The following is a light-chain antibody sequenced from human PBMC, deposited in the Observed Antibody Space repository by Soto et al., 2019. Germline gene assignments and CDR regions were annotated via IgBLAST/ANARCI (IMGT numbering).Light chain of an antibody. CDR1: QSVSSSY. CDR3: QQYGSSQLLT. Sequence: EIVLTQSPGTLSLSPGERATLSCRASQSVSSSYLAWYQQKPGQAPRLLIYGASSRATGIPDRFSGSGSGTDFTLTVSRLEPEDFAVYYCQQYGSSQLLTFGRGTKVEIK. J-gene: IGKJ4*01. CDR2: GAS. V-gene: IGKV3-20*01.